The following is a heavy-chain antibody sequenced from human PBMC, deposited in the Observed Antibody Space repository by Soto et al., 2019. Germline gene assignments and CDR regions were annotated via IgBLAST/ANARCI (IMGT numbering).Heavy chain of an antibody. D-gene: IGHD1-1*01. V-gene: IGHV4-34*02. J-gene: IGHJ6*02. CDR3: ARAPTRGYTAVFGRYYSGMDV. Sequence: QVQLQQWGAGLLKPSETLSLTCAVYGGTFSGNYWSWIRQPPGKGLQWIGEIKHSGITNHTPSLKSRVTMSVDTSKNQFSLKLSSVTAAATAVYYCARAPTRGYTAVFGRYYSGMDVWGQGTTVTVSS. CDR1: GGTFSGNY. CDR2: IKHSGIT.